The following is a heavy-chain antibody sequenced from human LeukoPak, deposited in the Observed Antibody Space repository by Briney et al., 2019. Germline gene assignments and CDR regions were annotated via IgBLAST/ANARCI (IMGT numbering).Heavy chain of an antibody. CDR2: IKSNTEGGTI. V-gene: IGHV3-15*01. D-gene: IGHD6-19*01. CDR3: TTDAGYDSGWYNY. Sequence: PGGSLRLSCAASGFIFSNVYMKWVRQAPGKGLEWVGRIKSNTEGGTIDSAAPVKGRFTISREDSKNMVYLQMNSLKTEDTAVYYCTTDAGYDSGWYNYWGQGILVTVSS. J-gene: IGHJ4*02. CDR1: GFIFSNVY.